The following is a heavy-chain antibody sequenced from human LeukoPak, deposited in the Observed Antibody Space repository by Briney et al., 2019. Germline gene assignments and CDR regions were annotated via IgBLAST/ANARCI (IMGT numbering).Heavy chain of an antibody. Sequence: YPSDSDIKYSPSFQGQVTISADKSISTAYLQWSSLKASDTAMYFCARRGLEVESLVIDYWGQGTLVTVSS. D-gene: IGHD1-1*01. CDR2: YPSDSDI. V-gene: IGHV5-51*01. J-gene: IGHJ4*02. CDR3: ARRGLEVESLVIDY.